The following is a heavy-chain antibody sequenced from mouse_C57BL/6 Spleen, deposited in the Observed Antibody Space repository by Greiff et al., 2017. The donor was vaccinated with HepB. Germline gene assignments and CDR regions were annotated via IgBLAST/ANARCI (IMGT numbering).Heavy chain of an antibody. J-gene: IGHJ1*03. V-gene: IGHV3-6*01. Sequence: EVKLMESGPGLVKPSQSLSLTCSVTGYSITSGYYWNWIRQFPGNKLEWMGYISYDGSNNYNPSLKNRISITRDTSKNQFFLKLNSVTTEDTATYYCARDKGLLLRTPHWYFDVWGTGTTVTVSS. CDR3: ARDKGLLLRTPHWYFDV. D-gene: IGHD1-1*01. CDR2: ISYDGSN. CDR1: GYSITSGYY.